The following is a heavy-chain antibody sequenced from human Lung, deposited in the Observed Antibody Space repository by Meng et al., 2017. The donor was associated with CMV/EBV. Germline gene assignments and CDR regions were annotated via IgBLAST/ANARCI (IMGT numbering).Heavy chain of an antibody. CDR3: ARLVDDDCSSTYCKYGAFDY. D-gene: IGHD2-2*01. CDR2: IYYTGST. Sequence: SDILSLTXPAPGCSISPYYWTWFRPLPGRGLEGIGDIYYTGSTKTNPSLKSRVTVSVDRSKNQFSLEMNTATAADTAVYYCARLVDDDCSSTYCKYGAFDYWGQRTLVTVSS. J-gene: IGHJ4*02. CDR1: GCSISPYY. V-gene: IGHV4-59*01.